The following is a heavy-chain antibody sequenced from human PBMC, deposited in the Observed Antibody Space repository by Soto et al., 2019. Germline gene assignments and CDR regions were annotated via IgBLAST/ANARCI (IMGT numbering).Heavy chain of an antibody. J-gene: IGHJ4*02. CDR2: IYNGGST. Sequence: SETLSLTCAVSGGSISSSSWWNWVRQPPGKGLEWIGYIYNGGSTYYRPSLESRMHMSLDATRNHYSLRLTSVTAADTAVYFCARAPVGLDTISYFDYWGQGKLVTVSS. V-gene: IGHV4-4*02. D-gene: IGHD3-3*01. CDR1: GGSISSSSW. CDR3: ARAPVGLDTISYFDY.